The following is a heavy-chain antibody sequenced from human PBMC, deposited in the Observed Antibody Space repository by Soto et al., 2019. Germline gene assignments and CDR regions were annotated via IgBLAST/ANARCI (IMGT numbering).Heavy chain of an antibody. V-gene: IGHV1-46*01. CDR1: GYTLIMYY. CDR3: AADLDEQLWLNY. CDR2: INPSGGST. Sequence: ASVKVSCKASGYTLIMYYIHWMRQAPGQGLEWMGLINPSGGSTTYAQKFQGRVTMTRDTSTSTVYMDLSSLRSEDTAVYYCAADLDEQLWLNYWGQGTLVTVSS. D-gene: IGHD5-18*01. J-gene: IGHJ4*02.